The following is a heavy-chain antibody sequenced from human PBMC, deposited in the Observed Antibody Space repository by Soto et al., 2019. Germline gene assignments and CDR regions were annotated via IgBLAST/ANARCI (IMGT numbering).Heavy chain of an antibody. CDR3: ARAPRWLRKIVDY. CDR2: ISYDGSNK. V-gene: IGHV3-30-3*01. Sequence: GGSLRLSCAAPGFTFSSYAMHWVRQAPGKGLEWVAVISYDGSNKYYADSVKGRFSISRDNSKNTLYLQMNSLRAEDTAVYYCARAPRWLRKIVDYWGQGTLVTVSS. D-gene: IGHD5-12*01. CDR1: GFTFSSYA. J-gene: IGHJ4*02.